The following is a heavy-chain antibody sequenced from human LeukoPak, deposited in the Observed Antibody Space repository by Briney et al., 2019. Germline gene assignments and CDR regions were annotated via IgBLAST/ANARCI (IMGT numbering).Heavy chain of an antibody. Sequence: PSETLSLTCTVSGGSISSYYWSWIRQPPGKGLEYIGYIHYSGSTNYSPSLKSRVTISVDTSNKQFSLKLSSVTAADTALYYCARHKSGYEAEHAFDIWGQGTMVTVSS. D-gene: IGHD5-12*01. J-gene: IGHJ3*02. CDR1: GGSISSYY. V-gene: IGHV4-59*08. CDR2: IHYSGST. CDR3: ARHKSGYEAEHAFDI.